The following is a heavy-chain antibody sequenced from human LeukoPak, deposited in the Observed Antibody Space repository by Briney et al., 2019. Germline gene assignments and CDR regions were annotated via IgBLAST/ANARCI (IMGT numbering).Heavy chain of an antibody. D-gene: IGHD3-16*02. CDR2: IKQDGSEK. Sequence: GGSLRLSCAASGFTFSSHWMSWVRQAPGKGLEWVANIKQDGSEKYYVDSVKGRFTISRDNAKNSLYLQMNSLRAEDTAVYYCARDRRYYDYIWGSYRAYFDYWGQGTLVTVSS. CDR3: ARDRRYYDYIWGSYRAYFDY. V-gene: IGHV3-7*01. CDR1: GFTFSSHW. J-gene: IGHJ4*02.